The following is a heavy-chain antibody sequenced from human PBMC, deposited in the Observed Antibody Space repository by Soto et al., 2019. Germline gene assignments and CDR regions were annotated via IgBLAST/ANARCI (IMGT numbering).Heavy chain of an antibody. J-gene: IGHJ6*02. V-gene: IGHV2-70*01. Sequence: SGPTLGNPTQTLTLTCTFSGFSLSTSGMCVSWIRQPPGKALEWLALIDWDDDKYYSTSLKTRLTISKDTSKNQVVLTMTNMDPVDTATFYCARDSIASRPYYYYGMDVCGQGTTVTVSS. CDR2: IDWDDDK. D-gene: IGHD6-6*01. CDR1: GFSLSTSGMC. CDR3: ARDSIASRPYYYYGMDV.